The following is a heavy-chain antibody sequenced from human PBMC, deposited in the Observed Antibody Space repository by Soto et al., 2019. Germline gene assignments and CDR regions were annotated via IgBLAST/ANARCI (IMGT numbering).Heavy chain of an antibody. CDR2: IIPILGIA. Sequence: SVKVSCKASGGTFSSYTISWVRQAPGQGLEWMGRIIPILGIANYAQKFQGRVTITADKSTSTAYMELSSLRSEDTAVYYCARVIGPKGIAAAGSLPEIYYYYGMDVWGQGTTVTVS. D-gene: IGHD6-13*01. J-gene: IGHJ6*02. CDR3: ARVIGPKGIAAAGSLPEIYYYYGMDV. CDR1: GGTFSSYT. V-gene: IGHV1-69*02.